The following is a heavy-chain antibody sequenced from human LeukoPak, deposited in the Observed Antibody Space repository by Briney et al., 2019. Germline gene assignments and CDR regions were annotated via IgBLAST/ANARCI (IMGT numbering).Heavy chain of an antibody. D-gene: IGHD3-9*01. CDR3: VAVCDPETGTEWFDP. V-gene: IGHV1-24*01. J-gene: IGHJ5*02. CDR2: FDLKNVKA. CDR1: GDNLHIVS. Sequence: ASVQVSCKFSGDNLHIVSMHRVLQSPGPGDESMGGFDLKNVKASIVQRFQGRITMTADTSTDKAYMELSSVTFDDTAVYYCVAVCDPETGTEWFDPWGQGTVVTVSS.